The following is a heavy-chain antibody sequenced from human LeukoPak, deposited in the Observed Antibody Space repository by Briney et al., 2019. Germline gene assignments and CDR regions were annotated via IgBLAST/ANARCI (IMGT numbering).Heavy chain of an antibody. V-gene: IGHV4-59*01. CDR2: IYCSGST. CDR1: VGSLIGYY. Sequence: PEALSLTSTHSVGSLIGYYSCSVRPPPGEGLGWIGNIYCSGSTNYNPSLKSRVTISVDTSKNPFSLKMSTVTAEDTAVYYCARVLVVEGAFDIWCQGTMVIVSA. D-gene: IGHD2-21*01. CDR3: ARVLVVEGAFDI. J-gene: IGHJ3*02.